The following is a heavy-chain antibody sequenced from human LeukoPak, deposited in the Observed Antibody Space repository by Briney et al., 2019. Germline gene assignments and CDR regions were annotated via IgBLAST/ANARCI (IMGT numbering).Heavy chain of an antibody. D-gene: IGHD4-11*01. CDR3: SSSNSHAFDI. J-gene: IGHJ3*02. V-gene: IGHV3-74*01. CDR1: GFTFSSYW. CDR2: INSDGSST. Sequence: AGGSLRLSCAASGFTFSSYWMHWVRQAPGKGLVWVSRINSDGSSTSYADSVKGRFTISRDNAKNTLYLQMNNLRAEDTAVYYCSSSNSHAFDIWGQGTMVTVSS.